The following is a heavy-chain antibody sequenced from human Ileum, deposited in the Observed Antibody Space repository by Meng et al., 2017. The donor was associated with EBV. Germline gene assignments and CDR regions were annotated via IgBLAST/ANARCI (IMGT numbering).Heavy chain of an antibody. J-gene: IGHJ4*02. D-gene: IGHD3-22*01. CDR1: GGSISRSDW. V-gene: IGHV4-4*02. Sequence: QVELQEAGPGLVKPSETLSLTWAGSGGSISRSDWWSWVRQPPGKGLEWIGETSHSGSTNYSPSLKSRVTISLDKSKNQLSLKLNSVTAADTAVYYCASSDYYRSDYWGQGTLVTVSS. CDR2: TSHSGST. CDR3: ASSDYYRSDY.